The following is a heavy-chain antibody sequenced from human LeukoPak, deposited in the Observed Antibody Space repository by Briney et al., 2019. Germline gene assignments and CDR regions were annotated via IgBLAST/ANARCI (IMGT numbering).Heavy chain of an antibody. J-gene: IGHJ4*02. Sequence: PGGSLRLSCAASGFTFSSYAMSWVRQAPGKELEWVSAISGSGGSTYYADSVKGRFTISRDNSKNTLYLQMNSLRAEDTAVYYCAKPNIVVVVAAFDYWGQGTLVTVSS. CDR1: GFTFSSYA. V-gene: IGHV3-23*01. CDR2: ISGSGGST. D-gene: IGHD2-15*01. CDR3: AKPNIVVVVAAFDY.